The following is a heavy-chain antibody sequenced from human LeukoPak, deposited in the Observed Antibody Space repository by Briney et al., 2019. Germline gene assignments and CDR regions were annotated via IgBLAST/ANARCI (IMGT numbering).Heavy chain of an antibody. J-gene: IGHJ6*02. CDR1: GFTFSSYG. V-gene: IGHV3-30*18. CDR3: AKVLRYCSSTSCRYYYYYYGMDV. D-gene: IGHD2-2*01. CDR2: ISYDGSNK. Sequence: PGGSLRLSCAASGFTFSSYGMHWVRQAPGKGLEWVAVISYDGSNKYYADSVKGRFTISRDNSKNTLYLQMNSLRAEDTAVNYCAKVLRYCSSTSCRYYYYYYGMDVWGQGTTVTVSS.